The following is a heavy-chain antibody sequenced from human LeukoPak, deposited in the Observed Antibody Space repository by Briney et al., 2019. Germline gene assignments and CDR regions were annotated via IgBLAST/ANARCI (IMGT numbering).Heavy chain of an antibody. CDR3: ARASSGTQDAFDI. CDR1: GFTFSSYN. CDR2: IS. Sequence: PGGSLRLSCAASGFTFSSYNMKWVRQAPGKGLEWVSSISYAGSVKGRFTISRDNAKNSVYLQMNSLRAEDTAVYYCARASSGTQDAFDIWGQGTMVTVSS. J-gene: IGHJ3*02. V-gene: IGHV3-21*01. D-gene: IGHD1-26*01.